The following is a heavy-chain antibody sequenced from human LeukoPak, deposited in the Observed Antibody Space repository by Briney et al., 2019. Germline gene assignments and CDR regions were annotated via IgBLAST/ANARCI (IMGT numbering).Heavy chain of an antibody. CDR2: INHSGST. V-gene: IGHV4-34*01. CDR3: ARGDFWSGSRHFDY. CDR1: GGSFSVYY. Sequence: PSETLSLTCAVYGGSFSVYYWSWIRQPPGKGLEWIGEINHSGSTNYNPSLKSRVTISVDTSKNQFSLKLSSVTAADTAVYYCARGDFWSGSRHFDYWGQGTLVTVSS. J-gene: IGHJ4*02. D-gene: IGHD3-3*01.